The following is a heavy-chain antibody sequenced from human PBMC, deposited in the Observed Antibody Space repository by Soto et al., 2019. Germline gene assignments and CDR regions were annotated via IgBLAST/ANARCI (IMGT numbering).Heavy chain of an antibody. D-gene: IGHD4-17*01. J-gene: IGHJ5*02. Sequence: SETLSLTCTVSGGSISSSSYYWGWIRQPPGKGLEWIGSIYYSGSTYYNPSLKSRVTISVDTSKNQFSLKLSSVTAADTAVYYCARHRLPADYGDYVGSHDRPYNWFDPWGQGTLVTVSS. CDR3: ARHRLPADYGDYVGSHDRPYNWFDP. CDR2: IYYSGST. V-gene: IGHV4-39*01. CDR1: GGSISSSSYY.